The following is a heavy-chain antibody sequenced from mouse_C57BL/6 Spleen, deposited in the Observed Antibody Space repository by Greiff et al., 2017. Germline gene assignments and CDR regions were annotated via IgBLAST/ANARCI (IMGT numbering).Heavy chain of an antibody. CDR1: GFSLTSYA. CDR2: IWTGGGT. J-gene: IGHJ4*01. CDR3: ASLSSSSYGYAMDY. V-gene: IGHV2-9-1*01. D-gene: IGHD1-1*01. Sequence: VKLQESGPGLVAPSQSLSITCTVSGFSLTSYAISWVRQPPGKGLEWLGVIWTGGGTNYNSALKSRLSISKDNSKSQVFLKMNSLQTDDTARYYCASLSSSSYGYAMDYWGQGTSVTVSS.